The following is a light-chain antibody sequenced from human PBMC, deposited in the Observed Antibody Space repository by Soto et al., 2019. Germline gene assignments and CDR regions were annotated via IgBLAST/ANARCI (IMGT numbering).Light chain of an antibody. Sequence: EIVLTQSPGTLSLSPGERATLSCRASQSVSSRYLAWYQQKIGQPPRLLIFEASSRATGIPDRFSGSGSGTDFTLTISSLEPEDLAVYYCQQYVRSPPSWTFGQGTKVEIK. CDR3: QQYVRSPPSWT. CDR2: EAS. CDR1: QSVSSRY. J-gene: IGKJ1*01. V-gene: IGKV3-20*01.